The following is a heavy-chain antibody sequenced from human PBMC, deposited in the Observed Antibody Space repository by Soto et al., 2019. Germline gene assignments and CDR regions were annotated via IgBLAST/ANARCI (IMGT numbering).Heavy chain of an antibody. Sequence: SETLSLTCAVSGGSFSGYYWSWIRQPPGKGLEWIGEINQSGSTNYNPSLKSRVTISVDTSKNQFSLKLSSVTAADTAVYYCARTYSSSWSPFDHWGQGTLVTV. D-gene: IGHD6-13*01. J-gene: IGHJ4*02. V-gene: IGHV4-34*01. CDR2: INQSGST. CDR3: ARTYSSSWSPFDH. CDR1: GGSFSGYY.